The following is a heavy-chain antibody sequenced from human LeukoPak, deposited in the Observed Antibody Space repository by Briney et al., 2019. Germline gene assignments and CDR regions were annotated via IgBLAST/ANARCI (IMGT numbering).Heavy chain of an antibody. CDR1: GGTFSSYA. CDR3: ARGRYCSGGSCYRRYYYYMDV. CDR2: IIPIFGTA. V-gene: IGHV1-69*06. J-gene: IGHJ6*03. Sequence: SVKVSCKASGGTFSSYAISWVRQATGQGLEWMGWIIPIFGTANYAQKFQGRVTITADKSTSTAYMKLSSLRSEDTAVYYCARGRYCSGGSCYRRYYYYMDVWGKGTTVTVSS. D-gene: IGHD2-15*01.